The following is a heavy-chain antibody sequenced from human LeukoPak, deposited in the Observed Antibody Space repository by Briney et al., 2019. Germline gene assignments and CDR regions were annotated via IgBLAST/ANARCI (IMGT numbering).Heavy chain of an antibody. CDR3: ARDRPYYYGSGSTRVRDWFDP. CDR2: FYYSGST. Sequence: SETLSLTCTVSGGSINSNSNYWGWIRQPPGKGLEWIGFFYYSGSTNYNPSLKSRVTISIDTSKNQFSLKLSSVTAADTAVYYCARDRPYYYGSGSTRVRDWFDPWGQGTLVTVSS. V-gene: IGHV4-39*07. D-gene: IGHD3-10*01. J-gene: IGHJ5*02. CDR1: GGSINSNSNY.